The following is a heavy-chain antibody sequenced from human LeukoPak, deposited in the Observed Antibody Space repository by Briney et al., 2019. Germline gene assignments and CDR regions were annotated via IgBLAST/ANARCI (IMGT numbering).Heavy chain of an antibody. CDR1: GFTFSSYA. D-gene: IGHD5-18*01. V-gene: IGHV3-23*01. J-gene: IGHJ6*02. CDR3: AKDGGRGRNTAMVIPTSYYYYGMDV. CDR2: ISGSGGST. Sequence: QPGGSLRLSCAASGFTFSSYAMSWVRQAPGKGLEWVSAISGSGGSTYYADSVKGRFTISRDNSKNTLYLQMNSLRAEDTAVYYCAKDGGRGRNTAMVIPTSYYYYGMDVWGQGTTVTVSS.